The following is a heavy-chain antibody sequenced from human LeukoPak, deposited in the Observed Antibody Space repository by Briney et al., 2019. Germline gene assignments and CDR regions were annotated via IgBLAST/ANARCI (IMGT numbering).Heavy chain of an antibody. CDR1: GFTFSRYS. V-gene: IGHV3-48*02. D-gene: IGHD2-15*01. J-gene: IGHJ4*02. Sequence: GRSLRLSCAASGFTFSRYSMNWVRQAPGKGLEWVSYISNSGGTIYYADSVKGRFTISRDNAKNSLYLQMNSLRDEDTAVYYCARLWGYCSGGSCYSTPYWGQGTLVTVSS. CDR3: ARLWGYCSGGSCYSTPY. CDR2: ISNSGGTI.